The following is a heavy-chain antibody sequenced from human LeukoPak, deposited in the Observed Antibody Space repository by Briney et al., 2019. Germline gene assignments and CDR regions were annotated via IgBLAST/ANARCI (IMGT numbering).Heavy chain of an antibody. CDR1: GGTFSSYA. CDR2: IIPIFGTA. V-gene: IGHV1-69*01. Sequence: SVKVSCKASGGTFSSYAISWVRQAPGQGLEWMGGIIPIFGTANYAQKSQGRVTITADESTSTAYMELSSLRSEDTAVYYCARVPDSGSYWYFDLWGRGTLVTVSS. D-gene: IGHD1-26*01. J-gene: IGHJ2*01. CDR3: ARVPDSGSYWYFDL.